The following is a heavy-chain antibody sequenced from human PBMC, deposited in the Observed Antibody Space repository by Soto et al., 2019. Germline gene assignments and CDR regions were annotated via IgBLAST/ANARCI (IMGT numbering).Heavy chain of an antibody. CDR2: IYSGGST. D-gene: IGHD3-9*01. Sequence: GGSLRLSCAASGFTVSSNYMSWVRQAPGKGLEGVSIIYSGGSTYYADSVKGRFTISRDNSKNTLYLQMNSLRAEDTAVYYCARDMSVGTYYDILTGYPTHYYGLDVWGQGTTVTVSS. J-gene: IGHJ6*02. V-gene: IGHV3-53*01. CDR3: ARDMSVGTYYDILTGYPTHYYGLDV. CDR1: GFTVSSNY.